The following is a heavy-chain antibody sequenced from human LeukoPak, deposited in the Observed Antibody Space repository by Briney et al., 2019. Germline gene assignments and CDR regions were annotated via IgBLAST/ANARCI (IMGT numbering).Heavy chain of an antibody. CDR3: ASSLWWLDYDVFDI. J-gene: IGHJ3*02. CDR2: LYYNGTT. Sequence: SETLSLTCAVSGGSISSGGYCWSCIRPPPGKGLEWIGDLYYNGTTYPNPSINSRATISEDTYNNQFSLKLSFVTAATRAMYCFASSLWWLDYDVFDIWGQGTIVTVSS. V-gene: IGHV4-30-4*07. CDR1: GGSISSGGYC. D-gene: IGHD5-12*01.